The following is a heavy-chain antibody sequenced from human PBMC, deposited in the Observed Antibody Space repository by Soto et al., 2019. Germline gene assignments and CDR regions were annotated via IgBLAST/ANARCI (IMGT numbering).Heavy chain of an antibody. CDR3: ARDRCSSTSCSAYYYYYYGMDV. D-gene: IGHD2-2*01. V-gene: IGHV1-18*04. J-gene: IGHJ6*02. CDR1: GYTFTSYG. Sequence: ASVKVSCKASGYTFTSYGISWVRQAPGQGLEWMGWISAYNGNTNYAQKLQGRVTMTTDTSTSTAYMELRSLRSDDTAVYYCARDRCSSTSCSAYYYYYYGMDVWGQGTTVTAP. CDR2: ISAYNGNT.